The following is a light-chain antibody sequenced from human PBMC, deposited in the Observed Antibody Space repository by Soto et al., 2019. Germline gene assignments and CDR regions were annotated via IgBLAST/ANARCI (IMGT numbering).Light chain of an antibody. CDR3: QQSYNSPQT. CDR2: GAS. Sequence: EIVFTHSPSTLYLSXGERATLSXXXSQSVSSSYLAWYQQKPGQAPRLLIYGASSRATGIPDRFSGSGSGTDFTLTISRLEPEDFATYSCQQSYNSPQTFGRGTKVDNK. CDR1: QSVSSSY. J-gene: IGKJ1*01. V-gene: IGKV3D-20*02.